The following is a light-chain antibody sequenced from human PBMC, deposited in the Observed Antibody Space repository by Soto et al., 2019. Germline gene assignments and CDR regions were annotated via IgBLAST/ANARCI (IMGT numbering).Light chain of an antibody. Sequence: MVLTQSPGTLSLSPGERATLTCRAIQSVSSSYLPWYQPRPGQAPRLLIYRASSRATGIPDRFSGSGSGTDFTLTISRLEPEDFAVYYCQQYGSSPLTFGGGTKVDIK. V-gene: IGKV3-20*01. CDR2: RAS. CDR3: QQYGSSPLT. CDR1: QSVSSSY. J-gene: IGKJ4*01.